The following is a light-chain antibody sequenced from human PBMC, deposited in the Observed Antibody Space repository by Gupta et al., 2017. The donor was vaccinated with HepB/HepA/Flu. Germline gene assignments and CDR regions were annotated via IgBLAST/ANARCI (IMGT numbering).Light chain of an antibody. CDR2: AAS. V-gene: IGKV1-39*01. J-gene: IGKJ1*01. CDR3: QQSYSTPRT. Sequence: DIQMTQSPSSLSASVGDRVTITCRASQSISSYLNWYQQKPGKAPKLLIYAASSVQSGVTSRFSGSGYGTDFTLTISSLQPEECATYYCQQSYSTPRTFGQGTKVEIK. CDR1: QSISSY.